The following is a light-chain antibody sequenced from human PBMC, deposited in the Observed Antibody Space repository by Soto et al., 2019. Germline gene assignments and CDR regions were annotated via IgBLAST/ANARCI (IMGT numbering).Light chain of an antibody. J-gene: IGKJ1*01. CDR2: GAS. CDR1: QSVTNNY. Sequence: EIVLTQSPGTLSLSPGERATLSCRASQSVTNNYLAWYQQKPGQAPRLPLYGASSRATDVPDRFSGSGSGTDFTLTINRLEPEDFAVYYCQHYGTSPRTFGPGSKVEIK. V-gene: IGKV3-20*01. CDR3: QHYGTSPRT.